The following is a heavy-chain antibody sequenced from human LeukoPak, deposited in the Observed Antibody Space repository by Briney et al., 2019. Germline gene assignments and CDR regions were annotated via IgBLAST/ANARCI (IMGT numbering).Heavy chain of an antibody. V-gene: IGHV1-8*03. J-gene: IGHJ6*03. CDR2: MNPNSGNT. CDR3: ARGSSSFYYCYYMDV. Sequence: ASVKVSCKASGYTFTSYDINWVRQATGQGLEWMGWMNPNSGNTGYAQKFQGRVTITRNTSISTAYMELCSLRSEDTAVYYCARGSSSFYYCYYMDVWGKGTTVTVSS. D-gene: IGHD6-13*01. CDR1: GYTFTSYD.